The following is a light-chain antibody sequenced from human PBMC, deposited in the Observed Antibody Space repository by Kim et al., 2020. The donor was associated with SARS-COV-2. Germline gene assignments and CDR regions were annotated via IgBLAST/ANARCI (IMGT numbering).Light chain of an antibody. CDR3: GTWDGSLSAGV. CDR2: DNS. Sequence: GHKVSISCSGSTSNIGNNYVSWYQQLPGTAPKLVIYDNSERPSGIPDRFSGSKSGTSATLVITGLQTGDEADYYCGTWDGSLSAGVFGGGTQLTVL. J-gene: IGLJ2*01. CDR1: TSNIGNNY. V-gene: IGLV1-51*01.